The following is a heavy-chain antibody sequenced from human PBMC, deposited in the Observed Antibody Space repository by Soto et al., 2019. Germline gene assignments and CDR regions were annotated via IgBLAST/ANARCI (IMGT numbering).Heavy chain of an antibody. J-gene: IGHJ4*02. CDR1: GFTFITYA. D-gene: IGHD4-17*01. CDR3: AKGSVTTGGVFDY. CDR2: ITGSGGYT. V-gene: IGHV3-23*01. Sequence: VQLLESGGGLVQPGGSLRLSCAASGFTFITYAMTWVRQAPGKGLEWVSAITGSGGYTFYADSVKGRFTVSRDNSKNTLYLQMNSLRAEDTAVYYCAKGSVTTGGVFDYWGQGTLVTVSS.